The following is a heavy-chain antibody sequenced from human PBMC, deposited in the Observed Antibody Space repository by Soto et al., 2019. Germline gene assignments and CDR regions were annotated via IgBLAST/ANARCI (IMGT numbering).Heavy chain of an antibody. V-gene: IGHV3-64D*06. J-gene: IGHJ6*01. D-gene: IGHD6-13*01. CDR3: VEEGYSSSWYGSPLCCMEG. CDR1: GFPFISYA. Sequence: GGSLRLSCSASGFPFISYATHWDRQPPGQGLEYVTAISSNGGSTYYADSVKGRFTISRDNSKNTQYLQMSSLRAEDTAVYSCVEEGYSSSWYGSPLCCMEGWGQGTTVAVAS. CDR2: ISSNGGST.